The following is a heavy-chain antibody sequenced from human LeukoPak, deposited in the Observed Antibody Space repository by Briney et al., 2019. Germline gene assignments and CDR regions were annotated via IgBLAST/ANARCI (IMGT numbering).Heavy chain of an antibody. J-gene: IGHJ4*02. CDR1: GXTFSSHG. CDR3: AKSRSGWHFDY. V-gene: IGHV3-30*18. CDR2: VSYDGSNK. D-gene: IGHD6-19*01. Sequence: GGSLRLSCAASGXTFSSHGMHWVRQAPGKGLEWVAVVSYDGSNKYYADSVKGRFTISRDNSNNTLYVQMNSLRAEDTAVYYCAKSRSGWHFDYWGQGILVTVSS.